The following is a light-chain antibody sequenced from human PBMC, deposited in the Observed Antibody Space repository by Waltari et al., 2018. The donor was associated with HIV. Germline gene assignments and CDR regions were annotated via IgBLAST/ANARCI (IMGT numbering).Light chain of an antibody. CDR1: SSNIGSNY. CDR3: AAWDNSLSAPV. V-gene: IGLV1-47*01. CDR2: RNN. Sequence: QSVLTQPPSASGTPGQRVTISCSGSSSNIGSNYVYWYQQLPGTAPKLLIYRNNKRPSGVPDRCAGSKSGTSASLAISGLRSEDEADYYCAAWDNSLSAPVFGGGTKLTVL. J-gene: IGLJ3*02.